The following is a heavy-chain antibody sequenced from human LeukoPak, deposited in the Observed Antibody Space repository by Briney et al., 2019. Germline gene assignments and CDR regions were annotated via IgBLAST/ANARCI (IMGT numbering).Heavy chain of an antibody. CDR3: AKDVSSDWPSAGFDY. CDR2: ISYDGSNK. V-gene: IGHV3-30-3*01. CDR1: GFTFSSYA. J-gene: IGHJ4*02. D-gene: IGHD6-19*01. Sequence: GRSLRLSCAASGFTFSSYAMHWVRQAPGKGLEWVAVISYDGSNKYYADSVKGRFTISRDNSKNTLYLQMNSLRAEDTAVYYCAKDVSSDWPSAGFDYWGQGTLVTVSS.